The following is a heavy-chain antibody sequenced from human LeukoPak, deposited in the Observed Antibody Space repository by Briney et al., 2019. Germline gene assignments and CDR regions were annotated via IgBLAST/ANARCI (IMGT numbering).Heavy chain of an antibody. Sequence: GGSLRLSCAASTFTFSSYWMHWVRQVPGKGLVWVSRIKSDGSSTSYADLVKGRFTMSRDNAKNTLYLQMNSLRAEDTAVYYCARESRTDYYGDYWGQGTLVTVSS. J-gene: IGHJ4*02. V-gene: IGHV3-74*01. D-gene: IGHD3-10*01. CDR2: IKSDGSST. CDR3: ARESRTDYYGDY. CDR1: TFTFSSYW.